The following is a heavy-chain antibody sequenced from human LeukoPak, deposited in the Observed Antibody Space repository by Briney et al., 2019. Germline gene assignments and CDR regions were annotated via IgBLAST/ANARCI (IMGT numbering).Heavy chain of an antibody. CDR2: IDPSGGST. CDR1: GYTFTSYY. Sequence: PGASVKVSCKASGYTFTSYYMHWVRQAPGQGLEWMGIIDPSGGSTTYAQKLQGRVTMTRDTSTSTAYMELRSLRSDDTAVYYCARDEESGYSSGWGSLDYWGQGTLVTVSS. D-gene: IGHD6-19*01. CDR3: ARDEESGYSSGWGSLDY. J-gene: IGHJ4*02. V-gene: IGHV1-46*04.